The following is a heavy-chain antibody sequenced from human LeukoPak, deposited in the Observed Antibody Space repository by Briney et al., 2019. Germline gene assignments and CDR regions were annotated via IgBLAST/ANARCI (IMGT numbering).Heavy chain of an antibody. CDR1: GFTVSSNY. CDR2: LYSGGST. J-gene: IGHJ4*02. CDR3: ASANPTPRGINFDS. V-gene: IGHV3-53*01. D-gene: IGHD3-10*01. Sequence: GGSLRLSCAASGFTVSSNYVSWVRQAPGKGLEWVSVLYSGGSTYYADSVKGRFTISRDSSKNILYLQMNSLRTDDTAIYYCASANPTPRGINFDSWGQGTLVTVSS.